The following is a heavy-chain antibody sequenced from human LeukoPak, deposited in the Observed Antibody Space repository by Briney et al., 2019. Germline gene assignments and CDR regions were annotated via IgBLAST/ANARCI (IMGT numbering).Heavy chain of an antibody. Sequence: GGSLRLSCAASGFTFSSYSMNWVRQAPGKGLEWVSSISSSSSYIYYADSVKGRFTISRDNAKNSLYLQMNSLRAEDTAVYYCARPKANGDYEIDYWGQGTLVTVSS. CDR2: ISSSSSYI. CDR3: ARPKANGDYEIDY. CDR1: GFTFSSYS. V-gene: IGHV3-21*01. J-gene: IGHJ4*02. D-gene: IGHD4-17*01.